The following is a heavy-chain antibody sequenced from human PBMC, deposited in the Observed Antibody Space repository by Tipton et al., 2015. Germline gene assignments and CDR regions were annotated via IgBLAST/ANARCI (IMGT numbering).Heavy chain of an antibody. CDR2: ISFSDTT. Sequence: TLSLTCAVFGGSFSDYYWSWIRQPPGKGLEWIGYISFSDTTHYNPSPKSRITISLNTSKNQFSLKMSSVTAADTAVYYCARHRPYSSSGADYFDYWGQGTLVTVSS. CDR3: ARHRPYSSSGADYFDY. CDR1: GGSFSDYY. V-gene: IGHV4-59*08. J-gene: IGHJ4*02. D-gene: IGHD6-6*01.